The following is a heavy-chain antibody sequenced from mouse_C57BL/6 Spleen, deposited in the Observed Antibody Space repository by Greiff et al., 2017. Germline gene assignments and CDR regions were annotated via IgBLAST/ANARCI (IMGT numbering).Heavy chain of an antibody. CDR1: GFTFSSYG. Sequence: EVKLVESGGDLVKPGGSLKLSCAASGFTFSSYGMSWVRQTPDKRLEWVATISSGGSYTYYPDSVKGRFTISRDNAKNTLYLQMSSLKSEDTAMYYCARHARDAMDYWGQGTSVTVSS. CDR2: ISSGGSYT. D-gene: IGHD6-1*01. V-gene: IGHV5-6*01. CDR3: ARHARDAMDY. J-gene: IGHJ4*01.